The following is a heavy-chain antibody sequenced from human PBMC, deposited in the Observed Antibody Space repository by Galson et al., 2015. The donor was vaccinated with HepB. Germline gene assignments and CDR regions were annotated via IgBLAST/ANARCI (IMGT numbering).Heavy chain of an antibody. CDR2: FDPEDGET. J-gene: IGHJ4*02. CDR3: ATGPYDYVWGSYRRY. V-gene: IGHV1-24*01. D-gene: IGHD3-16*02. CDR1: GHTLTELS. Sequence: SVKVSCKVSGHTLTELSMHWVRQAPGKGLEWMGGFDPEDGETIYAQKFQGRVTMTEDTSTDTAYMELSSLRSEDTAVYYCATGPYDYVWGSYRRYWGQGTLVTVSS.